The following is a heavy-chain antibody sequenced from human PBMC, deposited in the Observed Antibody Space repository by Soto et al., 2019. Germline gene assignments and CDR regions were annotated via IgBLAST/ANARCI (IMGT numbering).Heavy chain of an antibody. CDR3: ARIQIGYDGFDI. Sequence: GGSLRLSCAASGVTFISYSMNWVRQAPGKGLEWVSSISSSSRYIFYADSVKGRFTISRDNDKNSLYLHMNSLRAEDTAVYDCARIQIGYDGFDIWGQWTMVTV. V-gene: IGHV3-21*01. CDR2: ISSSSRYI. CDR1: GVTFISYS. D-gene: IGHD2-15*01. J-gene: IGHJ3*02.